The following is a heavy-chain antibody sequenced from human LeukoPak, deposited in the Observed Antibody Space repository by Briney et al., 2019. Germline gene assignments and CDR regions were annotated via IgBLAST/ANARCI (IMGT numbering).Heavy chain of an antibody. CDR2: INHSGGT. D-gene: IGHD6-13*01. CDR1: GFTFSSYS. J-gene: IGHJ4*02. Sequence: GSLRLSCAASGFTFSSYSMNWVRQPPGKGLEWIGDINHSGGTNYIPSLKSRVTISVDTSKKQFSLKLTSVTAADTAVYYCARHRRIPAAGIRGYDYWGQGILVTVSS. V-gene: IGHV4-34*08. CDR3: ARHRRIPAAGIRGYDY.